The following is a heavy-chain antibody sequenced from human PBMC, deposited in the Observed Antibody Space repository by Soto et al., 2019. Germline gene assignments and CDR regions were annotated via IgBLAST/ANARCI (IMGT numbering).Heavy chain of an antibody. CDR2: ISSSSSYT. V-gene: IGHV3-11*05. CDR3: ARGPNGLATTLGYYYGMDV. J-gene: IGHJ6*02. D-gene: IGHD3-9*01. Sequence: QVQLVESGGGLVKPGGSLRLSCAASGFTFSDYYMSWIRQAPGKGLEWVSYISSSSSYTNYADSVKGRFTISRDNAKNSLYLQMNSLRAEDTAVYYCARGPNGLATTLGYYYGMDVWGQGTTVTVSS. CDR1: GFTFSDYY.